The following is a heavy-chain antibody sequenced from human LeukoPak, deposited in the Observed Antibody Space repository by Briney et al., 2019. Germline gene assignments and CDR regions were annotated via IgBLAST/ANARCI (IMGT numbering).Heavy chain of an antibody. J-gene: IGHJ3*02. CDR2: ISGSGGST. D-gene: IGHD2-15*01. CDR1: GFTFSSYA. V-gene: IGHV3-23*01. Sequence: PGGSLRLSCAASGFTFSSYAMSWVRQAPGQGLEWVSAISGSGGSTSYADSVKGRFTISRDNSKNTLYLQMNSLRAEDTAVYDCGKDGRGVVVGATLGPEIWGQGTMVTVSS. CDR3: GKDGRGVVVGATLGPEI.